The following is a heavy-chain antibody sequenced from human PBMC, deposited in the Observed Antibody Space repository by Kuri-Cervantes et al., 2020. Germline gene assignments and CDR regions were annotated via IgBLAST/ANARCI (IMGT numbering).Heavy chain of an antibody. CDR2: ISYDGSNK. D-gene: IGHD2-2*01. V-gene: IGHV3-30-3*01. CDR3: ARGGWGLLPDNWFDP. J-gene: IGHJ5*02. CDR1: GFTFSSYA. Sequence: GESLKISCAASGFTFSSYAMHWVRQAPGKGLEWVAVISYDGSNKYYADSVKGRFTISRDNSKNTLYLQMNSLRAEDTAVYYCARGGWGLLPDNWFDPWGQGILVTVSS.